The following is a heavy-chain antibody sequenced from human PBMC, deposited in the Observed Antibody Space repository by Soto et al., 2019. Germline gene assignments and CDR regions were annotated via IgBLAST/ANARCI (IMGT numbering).Heavy chain of an antibody. CDR3: ASTEMTGDNWFDP. CDR1: GGSISSYY. V-gene: IGHV4-59*01. J-gene: IGHJ5*02. CDR2: IYYSGST. D-gene: IGHD4-17*01. Sequence: SETLSLTCTVSGGSISSYYWSWIRQPPGKGLEWIGYIYYSGSTNYNPSLKSRVTISVDTSKNQFSLKLSSVTAADTAVYYCASTEMTGDNWFDPWGQGTLLTVSS.